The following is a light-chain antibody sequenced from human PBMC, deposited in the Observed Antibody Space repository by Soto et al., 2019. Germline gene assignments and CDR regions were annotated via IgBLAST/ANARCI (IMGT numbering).Light chain of an antibody. CDR2: DVY. Sequence: QPSLTQPASVSGSPGQSITISFTGTNSDVGGYNYVSWYQQHPGKAPKLMIYDVYNRPSGISVRFSGSKSGNTASLTISGLQAEVEGDYDWTSSEGSSTRLYVFRPGTKVPVL. CDR1: NSDVGGYNY. CDR3: TSSEGSSTRLYV. J-gene: IGLJ1*01. V-gene: IGLV2-14*03.